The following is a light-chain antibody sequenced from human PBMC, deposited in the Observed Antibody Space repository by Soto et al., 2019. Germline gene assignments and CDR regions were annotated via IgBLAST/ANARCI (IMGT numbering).Light chain of an antibody. J-gene: IGKJ1*01. CDR3: HQYNTWLWT. CDR1: QSVNAN. CDR2: GAS. V-gene: IGKV3-15*01. Sequence: EVVMTQSPATLSVSPGERATLSCRASQSVNANLAWYQQKPGQAPRLLIHGASNRATGIPARFSGSGFGTEFILTISTLQSEHFAVYYCHQYNTWLWTFGQGTKVEI.